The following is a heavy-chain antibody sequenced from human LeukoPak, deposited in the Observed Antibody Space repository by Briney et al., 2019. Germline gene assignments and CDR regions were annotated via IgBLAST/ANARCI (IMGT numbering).Heavy chain of an antibody. CDR1: GFTFSSYG. D-gene: IGHD6-6*01. CDR2: ISYDGSNK. Sequence: GGSLRLSCAASGFTFSSYGMYWVRQAPGKGLEWVAVISYDGSNKYYADSVKGRFTISRDNSKNTLYLQMNSLRAEDTAVYYCAREYSSSSFYYYYYMDVWGKGTTVTVSS. CDR3: AREYSSSSFYYYYYMDV. J-gene: IGHJ6*03. V-gene: IGHV3-30*03.